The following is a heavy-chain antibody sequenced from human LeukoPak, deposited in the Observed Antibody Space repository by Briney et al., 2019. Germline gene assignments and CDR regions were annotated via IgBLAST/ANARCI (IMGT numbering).Heavy chain of an antibody. V-gene: IGHV1-69*04. CDR2: IIPILGIA. Sequence: GASVKVSRKASGGTFSSYAISWVRQAPGQGLEWMGRIIPILGIANYAQKFQGRVTITADKSTSTAYMELSSLRSEDTAVYYCAREYGGSSWGISDAFDIWGQGTMVTVSS. CDR1: GGTFSSYA. J-gene: IGHJ3*02. CDR3: AREYGGSSWGISDAFDI. D-gene: IGHD6-13*01.